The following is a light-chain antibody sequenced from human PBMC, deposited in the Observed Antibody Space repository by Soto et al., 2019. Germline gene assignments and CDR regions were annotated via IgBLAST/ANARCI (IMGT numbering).Light chain of an antibody. CDR3: CSYAGSYTLYA. Sequence: QSALTQPRSVSGSPGQSVTISCTGTSSDVGNYNYVSWFQRYPGKAPKLMIYDVDKRPSGVPDRFSGSKSGNTASLTISGLQADDEADYYCCSYAGSYTLYAFGTGTKLTVL. J-gene: IGLJ1*01. CDR1: SSDVGNYNY. V-gene: IGLV2-11*01. CDR2: DVD.